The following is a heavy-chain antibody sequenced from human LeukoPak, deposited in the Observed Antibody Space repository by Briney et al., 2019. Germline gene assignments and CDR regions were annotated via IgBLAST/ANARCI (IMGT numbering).Heavy chain of an antibody. D-gene: IGHD3-3*01. CDR1: GGSISSYY. V-gene: IGHV4-59*08. CDR2: IYYSGST. CDR3: ARGYDFWSGYWGN. J-gene: IGHJ4*02. Sequence: PSETLSLTCTVSGGSISSYYWSWIRQPPGKGLEWIGYIYYSGSTNYNPSLKSRVTISVDTSKNQFSLKLSSVIAADTAVYYCARGYDFWSGYWGNWGQGTLVTVSS.